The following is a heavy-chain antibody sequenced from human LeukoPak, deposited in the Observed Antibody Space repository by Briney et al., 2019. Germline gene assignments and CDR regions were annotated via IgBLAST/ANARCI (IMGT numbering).Heavy chain of an antibody. CDR1: GFSFSGYR. D-gene: IGHD1-26*01. CDR2: VSNSGDFI. CDR3: AKGDTTWELPHDY. J-gene: IGHJ4*02. Sequence: GGSLRLTCAASGFSFSGYRMNWVRQAPGKGLEWVSSVSNSGDFIHYADSVKGRFTISRDNSKNSLYLQMNSLRAEDTAVYYCAKGDTTWELPHDYWGQGTLVTVSS. V-gene: IGHV3-21*06.